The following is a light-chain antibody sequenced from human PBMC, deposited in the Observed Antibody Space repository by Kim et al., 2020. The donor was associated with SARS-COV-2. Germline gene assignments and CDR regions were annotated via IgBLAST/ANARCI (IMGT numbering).Light chain of an antibody. CDR1: SDSIASNY. J-gene: IGLJ3*02. CDR2: EDN. CDR3: QSYDNNNWV. V-gene: IGLV6-57*03. Sequence: NFMLTQPHSVSESPGKTVTISCTRSSDSIASNYVQWYQQRPGSAPTTVIYEDNQRPSGVPDRFSGSIDISSNSASLTISGLKTEDEADYYCQSYDNNNWVFGGGTQRTVL.